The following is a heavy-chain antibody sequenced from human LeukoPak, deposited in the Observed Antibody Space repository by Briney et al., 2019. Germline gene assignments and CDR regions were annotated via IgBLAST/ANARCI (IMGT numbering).Heavy chain of an antibody. Sequence: ASVKVSCKASGGTFISYAISWVRQAPGQGLEWMGGIIPIFGTANYAQKFQGRVTITADESTSTAYMELSSLRSEDTAVYYCARAKKLRFLEWSDEYYYGMDVWGQGTTVTVSS. D-gene: IGHD3-3*01. CDR3: ARAKKLRFLEWSDEYYYGMDV. J-gene: IGHJ6*02. CDR1: GGTFISYA. V-gene: IGHV1-69*13. CDR2: IIPIFGTA.